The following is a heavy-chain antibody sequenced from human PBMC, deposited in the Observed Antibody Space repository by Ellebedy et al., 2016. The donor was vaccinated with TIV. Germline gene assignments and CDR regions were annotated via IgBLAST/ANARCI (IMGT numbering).Heavy chain of an antibody. V-gene: IGHV3-7*03. CDR3: ARYVPYNSGAPFDY. CDR2: IKEDGSVT. D-gene: IGHD1-26*01. CDR1: GFIFSSLW. J-gene: IGHJ4*02. Sequence: GGSLRLSCAGDGFIFSSLWMSWVRQAPGKGLEWVANIKEDGSVTYYLDSVKGRFTISRDNAKNLLYLQMSNLRVEDTALYYCARYVPYNSGAPFDYWGQGTLVTVSS.